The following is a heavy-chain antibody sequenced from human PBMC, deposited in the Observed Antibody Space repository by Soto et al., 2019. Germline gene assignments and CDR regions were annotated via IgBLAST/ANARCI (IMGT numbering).Heavy chain of an antibody. CDR1: GGSFSGYY. CDR2: INHSGST. V-gene: IGHV4-34*01. Sequence: SETLSLTCAVYGGSFSGYYWSWIRQPPGKGLEWIGEINHSGSTNYNPSLKSRVTISVDTSKNQFSLKLSSVTAADTAVYYCARVLSPYSSSYYFDYLGQGTLVTVSS. CDR3: ARVLSPYSSSYYFDY. J-gene: IGHJ4*02. D-gene: IGHD6-6*01.